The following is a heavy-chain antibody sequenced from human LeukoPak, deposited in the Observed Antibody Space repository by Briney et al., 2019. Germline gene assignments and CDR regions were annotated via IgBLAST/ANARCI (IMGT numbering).Heavy chain of an antibody. CDR2: ISGGGGNT. V-gene: IGHV3-23*01. J-gene: IGHJ6*02. Sequence: PGGSLRLSCAASGFIFSSYAMSWVRQAPGKGLEWVSAISGGGGNTYYAASVKGRSTTTRDNSKNTLYLQMNSLRAEDTALYYCATPRSSYYYYGMDVWGQGTTVIVSS. CDR1: GFIFSSYA. CDR3: ATPRSSYYYYGMDV.